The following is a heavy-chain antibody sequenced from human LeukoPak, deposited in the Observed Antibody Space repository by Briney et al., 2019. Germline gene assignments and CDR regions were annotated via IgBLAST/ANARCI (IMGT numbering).Heavy chain of an antibody. CDR1: GFTFSSYG. Sequence: PGGSLRLSCAASGFTFSSYGMHWVRQAPGKGLGWVAVIWYDGSNKYYADSVKGRFTISRDNSKNTLYLQMNSLRAEDTAVYYCAKDRNYYDSSGYFDYWGQGTLVTVSS. D-gene: IGHD3-22*01. J-gene: IGHJ4*02. CDR3: AKDRNYYDSSGYFDY. CDR2: IWYDGSNK. V-gene: IGHV3-33*06.